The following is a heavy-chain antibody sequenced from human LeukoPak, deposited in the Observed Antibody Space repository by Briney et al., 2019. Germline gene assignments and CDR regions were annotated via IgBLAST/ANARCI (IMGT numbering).Heavy chain of an antibody. CDR3: ARHSAYYGSGSYYKRPYYMDV. Sequence: SETLSLTCAVYGGSFSGYYWSWIRQPPGKGLEWIGEINHSGSTNYNPSLKSRVTISVDTSKNQFFLKLSSVTAADTAVYYCARHSAYYGSGSYYKRPYYMDVWGKGTTVTISS. CDR1: GGSFSGYY. D-gene: IGHD3-10*01. V-gene: IGHV4-34*01. CDR2: INHSGST. J-gene: IGHJ6*03.